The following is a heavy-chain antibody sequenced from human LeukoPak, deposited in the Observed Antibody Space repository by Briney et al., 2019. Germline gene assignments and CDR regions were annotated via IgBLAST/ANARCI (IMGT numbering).Heavy chain of an antibody. Sequence: PSETLSLTCAVCGGSISSGGYSWNWVRQPPGKGLEWIGYIYHSGRTYYNPSLKSRLTISVDTSKNQFSLKLSSVTAADTAVYYCARLSRFWSGYYMPRHYFDYWGQGTLVTVSS. J-gene: IGHJ4*02. CDR2: IYHSGRT. CDR3: ARLSRFWSGYYMPRHYFDY. D-gene: IGHD3-3*01. V-gene: IGHV4-30-2*03. CDR1: GGSISSGGYS.